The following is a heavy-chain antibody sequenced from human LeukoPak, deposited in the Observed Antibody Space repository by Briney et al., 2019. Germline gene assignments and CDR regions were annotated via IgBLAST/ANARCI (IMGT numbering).Heavy chain of an antibody. CDR1: GFTFSRYG. V-gene: IGHV3-23*01. CDR2: ISGSGGST. Sequence: GGSLRLSCVVSGFTFSRYGMSWVRQAPGKGLEWVSGISGSGGSTYYADSVKGRFTISRDKSKNTLYLQMNSLRVEDTAVYYCARSELGYNYYYMDVWGKGTTVTISS. CDR3: ARSELGYNYYYMDV. J-gene: IGHJ6*03. D-gene: IGHD3-10*01.